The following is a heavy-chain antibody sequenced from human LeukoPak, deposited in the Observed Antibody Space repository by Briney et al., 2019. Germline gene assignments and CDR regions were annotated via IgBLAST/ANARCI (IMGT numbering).Heavy chain of an antibody. V-gene: IGHV1-46*01. J-gene: IGHJ6*02. CDR2: INPSGGST. CDR1: GYTFTSYY. D-gene: IGHD3-16*01. CDR3: ARGLGDYVWGVYYGMDV. Sequence: ASVKVSCKASGYTFTSYYMHWVRQAPGQGLEWMGIINPSGGSTSYAQKFQGRVTMTRDTSTSTVYMELSSLRSEDTAVYYCARGLGDYVWGVYYGMDVWGQGTTVTVSS.